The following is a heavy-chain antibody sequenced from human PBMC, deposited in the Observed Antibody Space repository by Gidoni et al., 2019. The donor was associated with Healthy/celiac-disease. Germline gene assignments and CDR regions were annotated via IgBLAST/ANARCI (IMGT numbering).Heavy chain of an antibody. CDR1: GATFSSYA. CDR3: ARPPDRTSLLRLGELGLGYFQH. V-gene: IGHV1-69*01. Sequence: QVQLVQSGAEVKKPGSSVKVSCTASGATFSSYAITWVRQAPGQGLEWMGGIIPIFGTANYAQKFQGRVTITADESTSTAYMELSSLRSEDTAVYYCARPPDRTSLLRLGELGLGYFQHWGQGTLVTVSS. CDR2: IIPIFGTA. D-gene: IGHD3-16*01. J-gene: IGHJ1*01.